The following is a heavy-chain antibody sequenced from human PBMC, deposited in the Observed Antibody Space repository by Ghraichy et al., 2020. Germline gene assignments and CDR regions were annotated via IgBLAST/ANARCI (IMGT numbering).Heavy chain of an antibody. V-gene: IGHV3-74*01. Sequence: GALRLSCAASGFTFSSYWMHWVRQAPGKGLVWVSRINSDGSSTSYADSVKGRFTISRDNAKNTLYLQMNSLRAEDTAVYYCASPAALLGMDVWGQGTTVTVSS. CDR3: ASPAALLGMDV. CDR1: GFTFSSYW. CDR2: INSDGSST. D-gene: IGHD2-2*01. J-gene: IGHJ6*02.